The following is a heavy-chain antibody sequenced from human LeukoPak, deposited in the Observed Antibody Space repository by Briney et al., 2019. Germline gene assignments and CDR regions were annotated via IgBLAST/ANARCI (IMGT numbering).Heavy chain of an antibody. Sequence: SETLSLTCTVSGGSISSYYWSWIRQPPGKGLEWIGYIYYSGSTNYNPSLKSRVTMSVDTSKNQFSLKLSSVTAADTAVYYCARDTPEPPYYYDSSGQYNWFDPWGQGTLVTVSS. V-gene: IGHV4-59*12. CDR3: ARDTPEPPYYYDSSGQYNWFDP. D-gene: IGHD3-22*01. CDR1: GGSISSYY. CDR2: IYYSGST. J-gene: IGHJ5*02.